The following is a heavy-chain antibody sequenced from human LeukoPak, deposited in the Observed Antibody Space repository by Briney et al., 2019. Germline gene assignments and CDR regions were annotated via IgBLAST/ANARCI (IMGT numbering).Heavy chain of an antibody. CDR2: ISANGGST. D-gene: IGHD5-24*01. Sequence: GGSLRLSCSGSGFTFSNHAMHWVRQAPGKRLEYVSGISANGGSTYYADSVKGKFTISRDNSKNTLYLQMSSLRPEDTAVYSCVQDWVATIVAPRHFDYRGQGTLVTVSS. CDR3: VQDWVATIVAPRHFDY. CDR1: GFTFSNHA. V-gene: IGHV3-64D*06. J-gene: IGHJ4*02.